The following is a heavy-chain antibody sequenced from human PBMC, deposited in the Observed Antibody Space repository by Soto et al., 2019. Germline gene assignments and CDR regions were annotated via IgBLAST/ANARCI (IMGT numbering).Heavy chain of an antibody. CDR3: ARDLIAVAGTPPKAYYYYGMDV. V-gene: IGHV3-33*01. J-gene: IGHJ6*02. CDR2: IWYDGSNK. D-gene: IGHD6-19*01. Sequence: GGSLRLSCAASGFTFSSYGMHWVRQAPGKGLEWVAVIWYDGSNKYYADSVKGRFTISRDNSKNTLYLQMNSLRAEDTAVYYCARDLIAVAGTPPKAYYYYGMDVWGQGTTVTVSS. CDR1: GFTFSSYG.